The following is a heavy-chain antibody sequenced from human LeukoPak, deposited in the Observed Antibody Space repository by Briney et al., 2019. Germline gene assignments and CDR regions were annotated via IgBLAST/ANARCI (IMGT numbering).Heavy chain of an antibody. CDR1: GFTFSSYG. CDR2: IRYDGSNK. D-gene: IGHD1-14*01. Sequence: SGGSLRLSCAASGFTFSSYGMHWVRQAPGKGLEWVAFIRYDGSNKYYADSVKGRFTISRDNSKNTLYLQMNSLRAEDTAAYYCAKEGRGVYASPYFDYWGQGTLVTVSS. V-gene: IGHV3-30*02. J-gene: IGHJ4*02. CDR3: AKEGRGVYASPYFDY.